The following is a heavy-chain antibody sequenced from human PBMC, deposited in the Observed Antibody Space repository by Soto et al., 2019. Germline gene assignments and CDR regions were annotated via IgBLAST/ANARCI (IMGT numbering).Heavy chain of an antibody. CDR2: INPGSGDT. CDR3: ARAGCYHRYYYGMDV. CDR1: GYTFATST. Sequence: GASVKVSCKASGYTFATSTLHWVRQAPGQRLEWMGWINPGSGDTKSSQNLQGRVTFTSDPSATTVYMELSTLTSEDTGIYFCARAGCYHRYYYGMDVWGQGTTVTVSS. J-gene: IGHJ6*02. V-gene: IGHV1-3*01. D-gene: IGHD2-2*01.